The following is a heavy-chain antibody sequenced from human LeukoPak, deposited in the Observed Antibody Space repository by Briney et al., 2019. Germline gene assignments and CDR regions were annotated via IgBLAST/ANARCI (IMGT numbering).Heavy chain of an antibody. V-gene: IGHV3-21*01. CDR3: ARFLGRITISGVVPYGMDV. J-gene: IGHJ6*02. CDR2: ISSSSSYM. Sequence: GGSLRLSCAASGFTFSSYSMNWVRQAPGKGLEWVSSISSSSSYMYYADSVEGRFTISRDNAKNSLYLQINRRRAEDTGGNYCARFLGRITISGVVPYGMDVWGQGKTVTVSS. CDR1: GFTFSSYS. D-gene: IGHD3-3*01.